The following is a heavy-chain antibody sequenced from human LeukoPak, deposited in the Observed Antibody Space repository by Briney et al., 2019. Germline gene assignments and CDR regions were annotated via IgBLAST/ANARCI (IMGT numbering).Heavy chain of an antibody. V-gene: IGHV3-9*01. CDR1: GFTFDDYA. J-gene: IGHJ4*02. Sequence: GGSLRLSCAASGFTFDDYAMHWVRQAPGKGLEWVSGISWNSGSIGYADSVKGRFTISRDNAKNSLYLQMNSLRAEDTALYYCAKAAVYGSGSYRDYFGYWGQGTLVTVSS. D-gene: IGHD3-10*01. CDR2: ISWNSGSI. CDR3: AKAAVYGSGSYRDYFGY.